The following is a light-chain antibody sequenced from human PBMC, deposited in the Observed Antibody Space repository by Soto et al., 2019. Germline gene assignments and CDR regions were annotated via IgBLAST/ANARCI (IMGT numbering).Light chain of an antibody. Sequence: DIQMTQSPSTLSASVGDRVTITCRASQSISNWLAWYQQKPGKAPKVLTYKASTLESGVPSRFSGSGSGTEFTLTISSLQPDDFASYYCQQYNSHSSFGQGTRVELK. V-gene: IGKV1-5*03. CDR2: KAS. J-gene: IGKJ1*01. CDR1: QSISNW. CDR3: QQYNSHSS.